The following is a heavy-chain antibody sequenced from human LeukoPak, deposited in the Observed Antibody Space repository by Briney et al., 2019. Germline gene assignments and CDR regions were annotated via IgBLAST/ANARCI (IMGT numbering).Heavy chain of an antibody. CDR1: GFTFSNYR. CDR2: ISSDGNNK. D-gene: IGHD3-22*01. V-gene: IGHV3-30*18. J-gene: IGHJ4*02. Sequence: GRSLRLSCAASGFTFSNYRMHWVRQAPGKGLEWVAVISSDGNNKNYVDSVKGRFTFSRDNSKNTLYLQMNSLRAEDTAVYYCAKGNDIGGYYYPHFDYWGQGTLVTVSS. CDR3: AKGNDIGGYYYPHFDY.